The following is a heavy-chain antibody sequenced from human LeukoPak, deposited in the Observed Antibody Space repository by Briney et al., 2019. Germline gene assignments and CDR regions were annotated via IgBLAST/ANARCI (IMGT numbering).Heavy chain of an antibody. J-gene: IGHJ4*02. D-gene: IGHD2-15*01. CDR1: GGSITGYY. CDR2: VDPKGTT. V-gene: IGHV4-4*07. Sequence: PSETLSLTCTVSGGSITGYYWNWIRQPAGKGLEWIGRVDPKGTTSYNPSLKSRVTMSVDTSKNQFSLKLKSVTAADTAMYYCARGYCSGANCYTAPDYWGQGTLVTVSS. CDR3: ARGYCSGANCYTAPDY.